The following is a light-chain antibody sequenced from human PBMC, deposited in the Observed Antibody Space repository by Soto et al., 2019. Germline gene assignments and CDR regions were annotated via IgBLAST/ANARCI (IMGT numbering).Light chain of an antibody. Sequence: SALTQPRSVSGSPGQSVTISCTGTSSDVGRYNYVSWYQQHPGKAPKLMIYDVTQRPSGVPDRFSGSKSGNTASLTISGLQAEDEADYYCCSYAGSYTYVVFGGGTKLTVL. CDR2: DVT. V-gene: IGLV2-11*01. J-gene: IGLJ2*01. CDR1: SSDVGRYNY. CDR3: CSYAGSYTYVV.